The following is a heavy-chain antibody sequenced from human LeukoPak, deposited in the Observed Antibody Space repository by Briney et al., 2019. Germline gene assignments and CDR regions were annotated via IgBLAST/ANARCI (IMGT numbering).Heavy chain of an antibody. V-gene: IGHV1-69*13. J-gene: IGHJ5*02. CDR3: ARVPAAITEADIVATNWFDP. CDR2: IIPIFGTA. D-gene: IGHD5-12*01. Sequence: SVKVSCKASGYTFTSYAMYWVRQAPGQGLGWMGGIIPIFGTANYAQKFQGRVTITADESTSTAYMELSSLRSEDTAVYYCARVPAAITEADIVATNWFDPWGQGTLVTVSS. CDR1: GYTFTSYA.